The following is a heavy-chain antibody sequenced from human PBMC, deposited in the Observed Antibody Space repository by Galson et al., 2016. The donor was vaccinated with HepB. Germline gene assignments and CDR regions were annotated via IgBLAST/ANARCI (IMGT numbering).Heavy chain of an antibody. CDR2: INAGNGIT. V-gene: IGHV1-3*01. J-gene: IGHJ1*01. CDR1: GYTFKTYA. CDR3: ARDLATAAGQYFQH. D-gene: IGHD6-13*01. Sequence: SVKVSCKASGYTFKTYAFHWVRQAPGQGLECMGWINAGNGITKSSQNFQGRVTITRDTTASTVYMELSSLRPDDTAVYFCARDLATAAGQYFQHWGQGTLVTVS.